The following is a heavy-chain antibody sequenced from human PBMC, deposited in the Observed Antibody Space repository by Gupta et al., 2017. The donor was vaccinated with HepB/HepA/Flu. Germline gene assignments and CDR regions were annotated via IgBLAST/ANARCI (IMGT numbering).Heavy chain of an antibody. CDR2: MTGAGSHT. CDR3: ARRGGEVYGASDS. CDR1: SFTFAGYV. V-gene: IGHV3-23*01. D-gene: IGHD3-10*01. J-gene: IGHJ4*02. Sequence: EVQLLESGGGLVQPGESLRLSCATSSFTFAGYVMHWVRQAPGKGLEWVSTMTGAGSHTFDADSVKGRFTISRDNSKSTLFLQMTSRRAEDTAVYYCARRGGEVYGASDSWGQGTLVSVSS.